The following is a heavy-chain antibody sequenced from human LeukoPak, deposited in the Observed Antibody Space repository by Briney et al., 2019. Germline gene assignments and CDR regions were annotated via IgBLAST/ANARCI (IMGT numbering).Heavy chain of an antibody. V-gene: IGHV4-31*03. CDR2: IYYSGST. CDR1: GGSISSGGYY. D-gene: IGHD1-14*01. CDR3: ARDHTGVTGGYYYGMDV. Sequence: SQTLSLTCTVSGGSISSGGYYWSWNRQHPGKGLEWIGYIYYSGSTYYNPSLKSRVTISVDTSKNQFTLKLSSVTAADTAVYYCARDHTGVTGGYYYGMDVWGQGTTVTVSS. J-gene: IGHJ6*02.